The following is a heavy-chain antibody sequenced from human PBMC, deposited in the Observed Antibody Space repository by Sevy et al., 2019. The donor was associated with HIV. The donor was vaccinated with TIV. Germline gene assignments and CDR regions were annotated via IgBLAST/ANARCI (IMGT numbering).Heavy chain of an antibody. CDR3: ARGKLDYGDYYYFDY. D-gene: IGHD4-17*01. CDR2: IYSAHST. J-gene: IGHJ4*02. Sequence: GGSLRLSCAASGFTVSTKYMSWVRQAPGKGLEWVLVIYSAHSTYYTDSVKGRFTISRDNSKNTLYLQMNSLRAEDTAVYYCARGKLDYGDYYYFDYWGQGTLVTVSS. CDR1: GFTVSTKY. V-gene: IGHV3-53*01.